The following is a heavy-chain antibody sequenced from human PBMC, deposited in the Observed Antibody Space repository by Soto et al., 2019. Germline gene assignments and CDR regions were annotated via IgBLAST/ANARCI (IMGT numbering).Heavy chain of an antibody. CDR2: ISPK. CDR3: ARDDAFGNENSFDL. CDR1: GFSFRTYG. J-gene: IGHJ3*01. D-gene: IGHD1-1*01. V-gene: IGHV3-33*01. Sequence: PGGSLRLSCAVSGFSFRTYGFHWVRQPPGKGPEWVAVISPKGHSDSVEGRFTISRDNSKDTLYLQMNNLRAEDTAVYYCARDDAFGNENSFDLWGQGTVVTVSS.